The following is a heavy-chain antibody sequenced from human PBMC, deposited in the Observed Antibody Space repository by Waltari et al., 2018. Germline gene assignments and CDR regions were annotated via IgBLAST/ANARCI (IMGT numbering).Heavy chain of an antibody. Sequence: QVQLQESGPALVKPSETLSLTCAVSGYLNRGGYYLARGRQPPGKGLGWIATIYHGGDTFYNPSLKSRLTISLDTSKNQFSLSLTSVTAADTAVYFCTTNGLGYCTSATCRRFDYWGQGTVVTVSS. CDR1: GYLNRGGYY. CDR2: IYHGGDT. V-gene: IGHV4-38-2*01. CDR3: TTNGLGYCTSATCRRFDY. D-gene: IGHD2-2*01. J-gene: IGHJ4*02.